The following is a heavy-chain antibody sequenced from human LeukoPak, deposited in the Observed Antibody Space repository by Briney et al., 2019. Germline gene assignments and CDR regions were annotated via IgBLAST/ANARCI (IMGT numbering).Heavy chain of an antibody. CDR2: ISPYNGAT. Sequence: GASVKVSCKASGYTFTSYGISWVRQAPGQGLEWLAWISPYNGATNHARKLQGRVTVTTDTSTRIAYMELRSLRSDDTAVYYCARDEKKSCSGGSCYYFDYWGQGTLVTVSS. CDR1: GYTFTSYG. V-gene: IGHV1-18*01. D-gene: IGHD2-15*01. J-gene: IGHJ4*02. CDR3: ARDEKKSCSGGSCYYFDY.